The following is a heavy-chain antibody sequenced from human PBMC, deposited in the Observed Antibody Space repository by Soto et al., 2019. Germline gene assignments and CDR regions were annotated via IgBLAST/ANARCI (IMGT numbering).Heavy chain of an antibody. CDR2: TYYRSKWYN. D-gene: IGHD2-15*01. Sequence: PSQTLSLTCAISGDSVSSNSAAWNWIRQSPSRGLEWLGRTYYRSKWYNDYAVSVKSRITINPDTSKNQFSLQLNSVTPEDTAVYYCARAAMDWVVAASSGAFFWFDPWGQGTLVTVSS. J-gene: IGHJ5*02. CDR1: GDSVSSNSAA. CDR3: ARAAMDWVVAASSGAFFWFDP. V-gene: IGHV6-1*01.